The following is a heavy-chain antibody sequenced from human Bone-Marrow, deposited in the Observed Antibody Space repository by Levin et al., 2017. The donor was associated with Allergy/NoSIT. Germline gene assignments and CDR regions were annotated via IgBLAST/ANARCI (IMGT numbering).Heavy chain of an antibody. CDR2: ITSSSSNI. D-gene: IGHD6-19*01. Sequence: GGSLRLSCAASGFSFNIYTMNWVRQAPGKGLEWVSSITSSSSNIYYVDSVKGRFTISRDNAKNSLYLQMNSLRVEDTAVYYCGRSRGSEIWGQGTLVTVSS. CDR3: GRSRGSEI. J-gene: IGHJ4*02. CDR1: GFSFNIYT. V-gene: IGHV3-21*01.